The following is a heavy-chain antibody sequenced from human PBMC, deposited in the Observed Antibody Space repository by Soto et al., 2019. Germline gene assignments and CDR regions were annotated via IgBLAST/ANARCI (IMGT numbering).Heavy chain of an antibody. V-gene: IGHV3-74*01. Sequence: PGGSLRLSCAASGFTFSSYWVHWVRQAPGKGLVHVSRIRGDGGYTDHAESVKGRFTISRDNAKNTLYLQMNSLRVEDTAVYYCGRDHYGFNSIDYWGQGTLVTVSS. CDR1: GFTFSSYW. CDR3: GRDHYGFNSIDY. D-gene: IGHD4-17*01. CDR2: IRGDGGYT. J-gene: IGHJ4*02.